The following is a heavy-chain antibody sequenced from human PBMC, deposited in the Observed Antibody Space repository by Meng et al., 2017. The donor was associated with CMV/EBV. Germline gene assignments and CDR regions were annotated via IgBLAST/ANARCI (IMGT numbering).Heavy chain of an antibody. J-gene: IGHJ4*02. CDR1: GYTFTDYY. V-gene: IGHV1-2*02. CDR2: INPNSGGT. Sequence: ASVKVSCKASGYTFTDYYIHWVRRAPGQGLEWMGWINPNSGGTNYAQKFQGRVTMTRDTSISTAYMELSRLRSDDTAVYYCARVVPAAIGTIDYWGQGTLVTVSS. D-gene: IGHD2-2*01. CDR3: ARVVPAAIGTIDY.